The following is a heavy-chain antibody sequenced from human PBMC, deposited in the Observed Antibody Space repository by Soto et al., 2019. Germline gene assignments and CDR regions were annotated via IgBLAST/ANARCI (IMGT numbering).Heavy chain of an antibody. Sequence: ASVKVSCKASGYTFTGYYMHWVRQAPGQGLEWMGWINPNSGGTNYAQKFQGWVTMTRDTSISTAYMELSRLRSDDTAVYYCARGVVGATHDQYYFDYWGRGTLVTVSS. CDR1: GYTFTGYY. D-gene: IGHD1-26*01. J-gene: IGHJ4*02. CDR3: ARGVVGATHDQYYFDY. CDR2: INPNSGGT. V-gene: IGHV1-2*04.